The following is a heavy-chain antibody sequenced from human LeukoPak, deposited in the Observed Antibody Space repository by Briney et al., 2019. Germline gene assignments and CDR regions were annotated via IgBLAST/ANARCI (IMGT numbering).Heavy chain of an antibody. J-gene: IGHJ6*03. CDR1: GFTFSSYW. D-gene: IGHD5-24*01. Sequence: PGGSLRLSCAASGFTFSSYWMSWVRQAPGKGLEWVANIKQDGSEKYYVDSVKGRFTISRDNAKNSLYLQMNSLRAEDTAVYYCARDGYNPMNYYYMDVWGKGTTVTVSS. V-gene: IGHV3-7*01. CDR2: IKQDGSEK. CDR3: ARDGYNPMNYYYMDV.